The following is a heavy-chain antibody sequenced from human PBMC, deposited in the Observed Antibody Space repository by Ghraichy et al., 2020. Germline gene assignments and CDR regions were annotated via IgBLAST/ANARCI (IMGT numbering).Heavy chain of an antibody. CDR3: ARSGGIGYYMYFDY. J-gene: IGHJ4*02. CDR1: GASISSSTYY. D-gene: IGHD3-3*01. Sequence: SETLSLTCTVSGASISSSTYYWGWIRQPPGKGLEWIGSIYYSGSTYYNPSLKSRVTISVDTSKNQFSLNLSSVTAADTAVYYCARSGGIGYYMYFDYWGQGTLVTVSS. CDR2: IYYSGST. V-gene: IGHV4-39*01.